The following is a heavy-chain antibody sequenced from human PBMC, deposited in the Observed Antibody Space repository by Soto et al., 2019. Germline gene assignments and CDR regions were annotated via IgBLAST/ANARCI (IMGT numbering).Heavy chain of an antibody. V-gene: IGHV3-73*01. J-gene: IGHJ5*02. CDR1: GFTFSGSA. CDR2: IRSKANSYAT. Sequence: GGSVRLSCAASGFTFSGSAMHWVRQASGKGLEWVGRIRSKANSYATAYAASVKGRFTISRDDSKNTAYLQMNSLKTEDTAVYYCNRHRGTCGGDCYYLYNWFDPWGQGTMGTVSS. D-gene: IGHD2-21*02. CDR3: NRHRGTCGGDCYYLYNWFDP.